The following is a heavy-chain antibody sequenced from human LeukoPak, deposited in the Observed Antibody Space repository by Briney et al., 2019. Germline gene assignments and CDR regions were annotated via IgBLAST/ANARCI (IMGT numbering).Heavy chain of an antibody. D-gene: IGHD6-13*01. CDR2: ITGSGDTT. CDR1: GFTFSSHA. CDR3: VKDYSTIAAAANPLFDY. Sequence: PGGSVRLSCAASGFTFSSHAMTWVRQAPGKGLEWVSGITGSGDTTFYADSVKGRFTISRDNSKNTLYLQMHSLRAEDTAVYYCVKDYSTIAAAANPLFDYWGQGALVTVSS. J-gene: IGHJ4*02. V-gene: IGHV3-23*01.